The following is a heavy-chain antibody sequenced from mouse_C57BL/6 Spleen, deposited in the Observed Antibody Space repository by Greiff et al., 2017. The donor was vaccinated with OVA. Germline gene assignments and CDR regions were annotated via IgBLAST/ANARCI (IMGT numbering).Heavy chain of an antibody. CDR3: ARSGYSNPFAY. V-gene: IGHV1-69*01. CDR2: IDPSDSYT. J-gene: IGHJ3*01. D-gene: IGHD2-5*01. Sequence: VQLQQPGAELVMPGASVKLSCKASGYTFTSYWMHWVKQRPGQGLEWIGEIDPSDSYTNYNQKFKGKSTLTVDKSSSTAYMQLSSLTSEDSAVYYCARSGYSNPFAYWGQGTLVTVSA. CDR1: GYTFTSYW.